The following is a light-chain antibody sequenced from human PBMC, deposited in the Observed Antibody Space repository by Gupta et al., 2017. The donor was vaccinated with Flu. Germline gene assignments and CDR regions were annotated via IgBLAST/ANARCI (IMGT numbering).Light chain of an antibody. CDR1: RSLVYSDGNTV. V-gene: IGKV2-30*01. J-gene: IGKJ1*01. CDR3: MQGAHWPWA. CDR2: LVS. Sequence: ICCRFSRSLVYSDGNTVLHCFQKRPGQSPRRLIYLVSHRDSGVPDRFGGSGSGTDFTLKISRVEAEYVGVYFCMQGAHWPWAFGQGTKVEIK.